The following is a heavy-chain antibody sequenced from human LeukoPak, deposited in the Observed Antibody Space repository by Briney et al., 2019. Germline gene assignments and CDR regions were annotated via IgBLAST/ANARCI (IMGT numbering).Heavy chain of an antibody. CDR2: IKQDGSEK. Sequence: GGSLRLSCAASGFTFNNYWMTWVRQAPGKGLEWVANIKQDGSEKYYVDSVKGRFTISRDNSKNTLYLQMNSLRVEDTAVYYCAKEGGSSGWYYYYYAMDVWGQGTTVTVSS. D-gene: IGHD6-19*01. CDR3: AKEGGSSGWYYYYYAMDV. V-gene: IGHV3-7*01. J-gene: IGHJ6*02. CDR1: GFTFNNYW.